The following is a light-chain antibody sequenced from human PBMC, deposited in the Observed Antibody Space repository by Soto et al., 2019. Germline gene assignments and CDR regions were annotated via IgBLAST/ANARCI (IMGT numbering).Light chain of an antibody. CDR3: QQYNNWPRT. CDR2: GVS. CDR1: QSVSSD. V-gene: IGKV3-15*01. Sequence: EIVMTQSPATLSVSPGERVTLSCRASQSVSSDLAWYHQKPGQAPRLLIYGVSTRATGIPARFSGSGSGTEFTLTINSLQSEDFAVYYCQQYNNWPRTFGQGTKVDNK. J-gene: IGKJ1*01.